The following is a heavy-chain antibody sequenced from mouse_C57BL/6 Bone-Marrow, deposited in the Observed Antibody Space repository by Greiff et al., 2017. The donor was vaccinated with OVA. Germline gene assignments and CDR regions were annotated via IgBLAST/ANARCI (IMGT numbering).Heavy chain of an antibody. V-gene: IGHV10-1*01. CDR2: IRSKSNNYAT. J-gene: IGHJ1*03. CDR1: GFSFNTYA. Sequence: EVQLQQSGGGLVQPKGSLKLSCAASGFSFNTYAMNWVRQAPGKGLEWVARIRSKSNNYATYYADSVKDRFTISRDDSESMLYLQMNNLKTEDTAMYYCVRRGDNGSSPWYFDVWGTGTTVTVSS. D-gene: IGHD1-1*01. CDR3: VRRGDNGSSPWYFDV.